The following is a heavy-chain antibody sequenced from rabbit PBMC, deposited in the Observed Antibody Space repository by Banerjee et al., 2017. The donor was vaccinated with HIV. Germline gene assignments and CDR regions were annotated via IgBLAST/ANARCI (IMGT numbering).Heavy chain of an antibody. J-gene: IGHJ4*01. CDR3: ARNPYGYAL. CDR1: GFSFSSGYD. V-gene: IGHV1S40*01. D-gene: IGHD6-1*01. Sequence: QSLEESGGGLVKPGASLTLTCKASGFSFSSGYDMYWVRQAPGKGLEWIACIGTGSGYTYYASWAKGRFTISKTSSTTVTLQMTSLTAADTATYFCARNPYGYALWGPGTLVT. CDR2: IGTGSGYT.